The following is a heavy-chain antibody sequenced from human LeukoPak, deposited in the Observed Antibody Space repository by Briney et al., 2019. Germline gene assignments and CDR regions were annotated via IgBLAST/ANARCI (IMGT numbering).Heavy chain of an antibody. V-gene: IGHV3-11*06. Sequence: LSLTCTVSGGSISSSSYYWGWIRQAPGKGLEWVSYISETSSHTYYADSVKGRFTISRDNAKNSLYLQINSLRAEDTGLYYCARDRAARARIGGMDVWGQGTTVIVSS. CDR1: GGSISSSS. J-gene: IGHJ6*02. CDR3: ARDRAARARIGGMDV. CDR2: ISETSSHT. D-gene: IGHD6-13*01.